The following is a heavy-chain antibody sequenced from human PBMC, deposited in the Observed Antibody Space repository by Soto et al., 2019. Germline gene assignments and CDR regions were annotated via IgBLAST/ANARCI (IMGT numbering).Heavy chain of an antibody. CDR1: GYNFPNYW. J-gene: IGHJ4*02. V-gene: IGHV5-51*01. CDR2: IYPGGSDV. D-gene: IGHD5-12*01. CDR3: ARRDGFKIDH. Sequence: PGESLKISCNVFGYNFPNYWIGWVRQMPGKGLEWMGIIYPGGSDVRYSPSFQGQVTISADKSINTAYLQWRSLKASDAAMYYCARRDGFKIDHWGKGTRVTISS.